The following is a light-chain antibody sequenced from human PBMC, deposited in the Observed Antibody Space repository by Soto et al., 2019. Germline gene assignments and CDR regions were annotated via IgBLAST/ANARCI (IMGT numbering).Light chain of an antibody. CDR2: DVS. Sequence: QSVLTQPRSVSGSPGQPVTISCTGNSTDFGGYNYVSWYQQHPGKVPKLMLYDVSKRPSGVPDRFSGSKSGNTASLTISGLQAEDEADYYCCSYAGRDTLYVFGSGTKVTVL. J-gene: IGLJ1*01. CDR3: CSYAGRDTLYV. CDR1: STDFGGYNY. V-gene: IGLV2-11*01.